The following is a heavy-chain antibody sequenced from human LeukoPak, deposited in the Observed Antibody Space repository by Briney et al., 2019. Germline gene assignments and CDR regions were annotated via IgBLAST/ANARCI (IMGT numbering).Heavy chain of an antibody. D-gene: IGHD6-19*01. CDR3: ARDLRPEIWYSSGWYTPAPLDY. J-gene: IGHJ4*02. Sequence: ASVKVSCEASGYTFTSYGISWVRQAPGQGLEWMGWISAYNGNTNYAQKLQGRVTMTTDTSTSTAYMELRSLRSDDTAVYYCARDLRPEIWYSSGWYTPAPLDYWGQGTPVTVSS. CDR2: ISAYNGNT. V-gene: IGHV1-18*01. CDR1: GYTFTSYG.